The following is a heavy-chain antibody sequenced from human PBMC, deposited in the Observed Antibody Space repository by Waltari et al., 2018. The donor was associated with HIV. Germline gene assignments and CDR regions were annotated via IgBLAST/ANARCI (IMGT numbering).Heavy chain of an antibody. CDR2: INPNSGGT. D-gene: IGHD4-17*01. CDR3: AREPSLTTAYDY. J-gene: IGHJ4*02. Sequence: QGQLVQSGAEVKKPGASVKVSCKASGYTFTGNYMHWVRQAPGQGLEWMGWINPNSGGTSYAQKCQGRVTMTRDTSISTAYMELTRLRSDDTAVYYCAREPSLTTAYDYWGQGTLVTVSS. CDR1: GYTFTGNY. V-gene: IGHV1-2*02.